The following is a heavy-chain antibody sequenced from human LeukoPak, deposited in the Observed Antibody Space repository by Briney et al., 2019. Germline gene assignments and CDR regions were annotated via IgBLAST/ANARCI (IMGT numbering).Heavy chain of an antibody. CDR1: GGSISSSSYY. J-gene: IGHJ4*02. CDR2: IYYSGST. CDR3: ARLDSTSPPFDY. D-gene: IGHD2-2*01. Sequence: SETLSLTCTVSGGSISSSSYYWGWIRQPPGKGLEWIGSIYYSGSTYYNPSLKSRVTISVDTSKNQFSLKLSSVTAADTAVYYCARLDSTSPPFDYWGQGTLVTVSS. V-gene: IGHV4-39*01.